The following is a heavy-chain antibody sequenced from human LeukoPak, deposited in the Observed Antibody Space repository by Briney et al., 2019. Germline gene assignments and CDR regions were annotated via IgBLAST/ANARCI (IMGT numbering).Heavy chain of an antibody. CDR1: GFTFRAFA. Sequence: GGSLRLSCAASGFTFRAFAMTWVRQAPGEGLVWVSTIRSTGASTYYADSVKGRFTISRDNSKNTLYLQMNILTAKDTAVYYCAKGALYGSGSYYSAFDIWGQGTMVTVSS. D-gene: IGHD3-10*01. J-gene: IGHJ3*02. V-gene: IGHV3-23*01. CDR2: IRSTGAST. CDR3: AKGALYGSGSYYSAFDI.